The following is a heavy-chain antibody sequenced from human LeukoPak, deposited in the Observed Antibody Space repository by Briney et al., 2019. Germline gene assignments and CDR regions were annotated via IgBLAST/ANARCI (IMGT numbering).Heavy chain of an antibody. Sequence: GGSLRLSCAASGRTFSSYAMSWVRQAPGKGLEWVSAISGSGGSTYYADSVKGRFTISRDNSKNTLYLQMNSLRAEDTAVYYCAKDGHTYYYDSSGYIDYWGQGTLVTVSS. CDR3: AKDGHTYYYDSSGYIDY. D-gene: IGHD3-22*01. V-gene: IGHV3-23*01. J-gene: IGHJ4*02. CDR2: ISGSGGST. CDR1: GRTFSSYA.